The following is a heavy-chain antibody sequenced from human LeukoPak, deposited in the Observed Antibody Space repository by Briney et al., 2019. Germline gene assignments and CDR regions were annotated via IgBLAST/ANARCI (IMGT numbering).Heavy chain of an antibody. CDR2: ISSSSYI. Sequence: GGSLRLSCAASGFTFSSYSMNWVRQAPGKGLEWVSSISSSSYIYYADSVKGRFTISRDNAKNSLYLQMNSLRAEDTAVYYCAKSITMVRGGMDVWGKGTTVTISS. D-gene: IGHD3-10*01. CDR3: AKSITMVRGGMDV. V-gene: IGHV3-21*01. J-gene: IGHJ6*04. CDR1: GFTFSSYS.